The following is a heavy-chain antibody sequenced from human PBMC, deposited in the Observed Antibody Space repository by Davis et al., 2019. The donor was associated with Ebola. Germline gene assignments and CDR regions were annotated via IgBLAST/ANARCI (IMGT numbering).Heavy chain of an antibody. Sequence: GGSLRLSCAASGFTFNTYYMHWVRQAPGKGLEWVAVISYDGSNKYYADSVKGRFTISRDNSKNTLYLQMNSLRAEDTAVYYCARDRYYYGSGSYFYFDYWGQGTLVTVSS. V-gene: IGHV3-30-3*01. CDR3: ARDRYYYGSGSYFYFDY. J-gene: IGHJ4*02. D-gene: IGHD3-10*01. CDR1: GFTFNTYY. CDR2: ISYDGSNK.